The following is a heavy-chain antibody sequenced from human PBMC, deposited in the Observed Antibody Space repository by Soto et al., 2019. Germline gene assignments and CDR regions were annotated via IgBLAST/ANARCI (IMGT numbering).Heavy chain of an antibody. D-gene: IGHD6-19*01. CDR2: IYYSGST. V-gene: IGHV4-59*01. Sequence: SETLSLTCTVSGGSISSYYWSWIRQPPGKGLEWIGYIYYSGSTNYNPSLKSRVTISVDTSKNQFSLKLSSVTAADTAVYYCARPVAGTYYYFDYWGQGTLVTVSS. CDR3: ARPVAGTYYYFDY. CDR1: GGSISSYY. J-gene: IGHJ4*02.